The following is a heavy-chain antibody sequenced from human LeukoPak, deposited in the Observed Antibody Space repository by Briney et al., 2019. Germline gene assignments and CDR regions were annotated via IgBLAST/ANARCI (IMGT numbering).Heavy chain of an antibody. CDR1: GFTFSSYS. D-gene: IGHD1-26*01. J-gene: IGHJ4*02. CDR2: ISSSNNYI. CDR3: ARDRGRYYYDY. Sequence: GSLRLSCAASGFTFSSYSMNWVRQAPGKGLEWVSYISSSNNYIYYADSMKGRFTISRDNAKNSLYLQMNSLRAEDTAVYYCARDRGRYYYDYWGQGTLVTVSS. V-gene: IGHV3-21*01.